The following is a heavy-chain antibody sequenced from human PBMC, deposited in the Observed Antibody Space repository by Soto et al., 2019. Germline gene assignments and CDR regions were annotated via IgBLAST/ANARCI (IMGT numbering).Heavy chain of an antibody. D-gene: IGHD2-2*01. J-gene: IGHJ4*02. V-gene: IGHV3-33*02. CDR3: AREVQVGSRNFDY. CDR1: GFTFGSYV. Sequence: GGSLRLSCAASGFTFGSYVMHWIRQAPGKGLEWVSSIWHDGGHKFCADSAKGRFTISRDNSKNMLFLQVNNLRAEDTAVYYCAREVQVGSRNFDYWGQGTLVTVSS. CDR2: IWHDGGHK.